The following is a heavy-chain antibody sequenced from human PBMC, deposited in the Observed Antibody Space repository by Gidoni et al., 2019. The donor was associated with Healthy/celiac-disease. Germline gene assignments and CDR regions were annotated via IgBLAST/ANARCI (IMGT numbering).Heavy chain of an antibody. J-gene: IGHJ3*02. CDR3: ARGLYGGIDAFDI. D-gene: IGHD4-17*01. CDR1: GGAISSGSYY. V-gene: IGHV4-61*02. Sequence: QVQLQESGPGLVKPSQTLSLTCTVTGGAISSGSYYWSWIRQPAGKGLEWIGRIYTSGSTNYNPSLKSRVTMSVDTSKNQFSLKLSSVTAADTAVYYCARGLYGGIDAFDIWGQGTMVTVSS. CDR2: IYTSGST.